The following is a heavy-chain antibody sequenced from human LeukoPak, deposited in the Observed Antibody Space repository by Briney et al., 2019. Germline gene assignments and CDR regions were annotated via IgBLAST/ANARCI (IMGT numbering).Heavy chain of an antibody. Sequence: PGGSLRLSCAASGFTFSDYYMSWIRQAPGKGLEWVSYISNSGSTIYYADSVKGRFTISRDNAKNSLYLQMNSLRAEDTAVYYCARAPYYYDSSGPTDYWGHGTLVTVSS. J-gene: IGHJ4*01. CDR2: ISNSGSTI. D-gene: IGHD3-22*01. CDR3: ARAPYYYDSSGPTDY. CDR1: GFTFSDYY. V-gene: IGHV3-11*01.